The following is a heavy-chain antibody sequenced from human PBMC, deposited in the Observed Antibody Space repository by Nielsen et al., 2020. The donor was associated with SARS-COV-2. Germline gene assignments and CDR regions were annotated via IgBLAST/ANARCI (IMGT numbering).Heavy chain of an antibody. CDR1: EFTFSSYS. D-gene: IGHD3-10*01. CDR2: ISSSSSYI. CDR3: ATGESNYYGSGSYSFDY. V-gene: IGHV3-21*01. Sequence: GESLKISCAASEFTFSSYSMNWVRQAPGKGLEWVSSISSSSSYIYYADSVKGRFTISRDNAKNSLYLQMNSLRAEDTAVYYCATGESNYYGSGSYSFDYWGQGTLVTVSS. J-gene: IGHJ4*02.